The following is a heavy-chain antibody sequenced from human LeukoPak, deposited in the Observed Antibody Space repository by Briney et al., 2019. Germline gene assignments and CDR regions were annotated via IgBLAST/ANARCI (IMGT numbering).Heavy chain of an antibody. CDR1: GGTFSSYA. CDR2: IIPILGIA. V-gene: IGHV1-69*04. CDR3: ARTLEWEVLGDY. Sequence: ASVKVSCKASGGTFSSYATSWVRQAPGQGLEWMGRIIPILGIANYAQKFQGRVTITADESTSTAYMELSSLTSEDTAVYYCARTLEWEVLGDYWGQGTLVTVSS. D-gene: IGHD1-26*01. J-gene: IGHJ4*02.